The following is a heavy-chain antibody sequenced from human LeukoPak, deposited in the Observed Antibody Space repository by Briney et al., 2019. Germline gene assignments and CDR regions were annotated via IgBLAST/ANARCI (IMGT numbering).Heavy chain of an antibody. CDR3: AKESLRSSSTAGDY. Sequence: GGSLRLSCAASGFTFSNAWMSWVRQAPGKGLEWVSAISGSGGSTYYADSVKGRFTISRDNSKNTLYLQMNSLRAEDTAVYYCAKESLRSSSTAGDYWGQGTLVTVSS. V-gene: IGHV3-23*01. D-gene: IGHD6-13*01. CDR1: GFTFSNAW. J-gene: IGHJ4*02. CDR2: ISGSGGST.